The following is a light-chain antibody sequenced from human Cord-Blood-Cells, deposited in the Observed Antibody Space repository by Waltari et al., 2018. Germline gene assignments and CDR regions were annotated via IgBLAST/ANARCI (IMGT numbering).Light chain of an antibody. CDR3: QQYYSYPWT. V-gene: IGKV1-8*01. Sequence: AIRITQSPSSLSASTGDRVTITCRASQGISSYLALYKQKPGKAPKLLIYAASTLQSGVPSRFSGSGSGTDFTLTISCLQSEDFATYYCQQYYSYPWTFGQGTKVEIK. CDR2: AAS. CDR1: QGISSY. J-gene: IGKJ1*01.